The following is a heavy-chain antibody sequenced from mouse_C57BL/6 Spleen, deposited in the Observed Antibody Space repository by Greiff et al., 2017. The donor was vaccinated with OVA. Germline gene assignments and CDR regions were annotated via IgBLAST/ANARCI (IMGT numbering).Heavy chain of an antibody. CDR3: AGNYLYYFDY. J-gene: IGHJ2*01. D-gene: IGHD2-1*01. V-gene: IGHV1-50*01. CDR1: GYTFTSYW. Sequence: QVQLQQPGAELVKPGASVKLSCKASGYTFTSYWMQWVKQRPGQGLEWIGEIDPSDSYTNYNQKFKGKATLTVDTSSSTAYMQLSSLTSEDSAVYYCAGNYLYYFDYWGQGTTLTVSS. CDR2: IDPSDSYT.